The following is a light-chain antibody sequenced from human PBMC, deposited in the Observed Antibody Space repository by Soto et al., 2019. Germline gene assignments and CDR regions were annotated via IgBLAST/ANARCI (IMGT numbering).Light chain of an antibody. V-gene: IGKV1-39*01. CDR1: QTSSRN. CDR2: AAS. Sequence: DIQMTQSPSSLSASVGDRVTIPCRASQTSSRNLNWYQQKPGKAPNLLIYAASSLQSGVPSRFSGSGSGTDFTLAISSLQPVDFATYYCQQSDSIPYTFGLGARLEIK. J-gene: IGKJ5*01. CDR3: QQSDSIPYT.